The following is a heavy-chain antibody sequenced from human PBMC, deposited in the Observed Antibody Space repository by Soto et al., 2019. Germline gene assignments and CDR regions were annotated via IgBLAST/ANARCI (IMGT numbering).Heavy chain of an antibody. J-gene: IGHJ3*02. Sequence: SETLSLTCAVYGGSFSGYYWSWIRQPPGKGLEWIGEINHSGSTNYNPSLKSRVTISVDTSKNQFSLKLSSVTAADTAVYYCASSPVSGAFDIWGQGTMVTVSS. CDR1: GGSFSGYY. CDR2: INHSGST. V-gene: IGHV4-34*01. CDR3: ASSPVSGAFDI.